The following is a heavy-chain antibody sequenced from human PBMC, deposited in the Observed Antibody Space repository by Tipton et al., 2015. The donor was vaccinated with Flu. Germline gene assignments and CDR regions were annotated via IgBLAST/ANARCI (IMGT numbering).Heavy chain of an antibody. Sequence: SLRLSCAASGFIFSTYGMHWVRQAPGKGLEWVAHISNDGKTEDYADSVKGRFTISRDNSKNTLYLQMKSLRTDDTAVYYCVRAPVWLGYSMDVWGQGTAVTVSS. V-gene: IGHV3-30*19. D-gene: IGHD6-19*01. J-gene: IGHJ6*02. CDR3: VRAPVWLGYSMDV. CDR2: ISNDGKTE. CDR1: GFIFSTYG.